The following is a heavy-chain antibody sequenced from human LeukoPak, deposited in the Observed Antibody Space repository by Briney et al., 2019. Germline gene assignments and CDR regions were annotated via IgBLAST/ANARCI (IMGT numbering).Heavy chain of an antibody. D-gene: IGHD3-16*01. CDR2: INMYTANP. V-gene: IGHV7-4-1*02. CDR3: ARHDNDDDFDY. Sequence: ASVKVSCKASGYTFTRYAINWLRQAPGQGLEWMGWINMYTANPAYAQGFTERFVFSLDTSVTTAYLQISNLKTEDTAVYYCARHDNDDDFDYWGQGALVTVSS. J-gene: IGHJ4*02. CDR1: GYTFTRYA.